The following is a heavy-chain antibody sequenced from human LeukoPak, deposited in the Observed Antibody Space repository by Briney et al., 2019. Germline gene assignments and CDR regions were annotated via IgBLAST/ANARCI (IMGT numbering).Heavy chain of an antibody. Sequence: ASVKVSCKASGYTFTGYYMHWVRQAPGQGLEWMGWINPNSGDTNYAQKFQGRVTMTRDTSISTAYMELSRLRSDDTAVYYCAREWHCSSTSCYADGVYYYMDVWGKGTTVTVSS. CDR1: GYTFTGYY. V-gene: IGHV1-2*02. CDR3: AREWHCSSTSCYADGVYYYMDV. J-gene: IGHJ6*03. CDR2: INPNSGDT. D-gene: IGHD2-2*01.